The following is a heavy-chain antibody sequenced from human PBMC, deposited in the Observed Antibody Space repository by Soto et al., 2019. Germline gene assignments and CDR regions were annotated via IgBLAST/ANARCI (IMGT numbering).Heavy chain of an antibody. Sequence: QVQLVQSGAEVKKPGSSVNVSCKASGGTFSSYAISWVRQAPGQGLEWMGGIIPIFGTANYAQKFQGRVTIAADEPTSTAYMGLSSLRSEDTAVYYCARDPCLPDYYYYGMDVCGQGTTVTVSS. CDR2: IIPIFGTA. CDR3: ARDPCLPDYYYYGMDV. J-gene: IGHJ6*02. CDR1: GGTFSSYA. V-gene: IGHV1-69*01.